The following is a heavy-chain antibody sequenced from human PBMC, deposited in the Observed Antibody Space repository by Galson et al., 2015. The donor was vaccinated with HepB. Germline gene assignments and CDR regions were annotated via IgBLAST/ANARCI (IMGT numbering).Heavy chain of an antibody. CDR2: ISASGGSR. Sequence: SLRLSCAVSGVTFNDYAMNWVRQAPGKGLEWVADISASGGSRDYVDSVKGRFTASRDNSKNTVYLQMNSLRVEDTATYYCAKGYCSVTTCYYDNWGQGTQVSVSS. CDR3: AKGYCSVTTCYYDN. J-gene: IGHJ4*02. CDR1: GVTFNDYA. V-gene: IGHV3-23*01. D-gene: IGHD2-2*01.